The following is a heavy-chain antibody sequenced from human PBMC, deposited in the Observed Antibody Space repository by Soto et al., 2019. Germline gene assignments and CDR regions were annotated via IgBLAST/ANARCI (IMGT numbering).Heavy chain of an antibody. D-gene: IGHD4-17*01. CDR2: ISGSGGST. V-gene: IGHV3-23*01. Sequence: EVQLLESGGGLVQPGGSLRLSCAASGFTFSSYAMSWVRQAPGKGLEWVSAISGSGGSTYYADSVKGRFTISRDNSKNTLYLQMNSLRAEDTAVYYCAKDRAAYGDRPYYFDYWGQGTLDTVSS. J-gene: IGHJ4*02. CDR1: GFTFSSYA. CDR3: AKDRAAYGDRPYYFDY.